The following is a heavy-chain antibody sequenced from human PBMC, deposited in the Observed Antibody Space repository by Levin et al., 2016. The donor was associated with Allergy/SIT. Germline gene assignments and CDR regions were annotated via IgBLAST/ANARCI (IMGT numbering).Heavy chain of an antibody. CDR3: ARQQLVLYYYYGMDV. D-gene: IGHD6-13*01. CDR2: ISGSGGST. V-gene: IGHV3-23*01. J-gene: IGHJ6*02. Sequence: GGSLRLSCAASGFTFSSYAMSWVRQAPGKGLEWVSAISGSGGSTYYADSVKGRFTISRDNSKNTLYLQMNSLRAEDTAVYYCARQQLVLYYYYGMDVWGQGTTVTVSS. CDR1: GFTFSSYA.